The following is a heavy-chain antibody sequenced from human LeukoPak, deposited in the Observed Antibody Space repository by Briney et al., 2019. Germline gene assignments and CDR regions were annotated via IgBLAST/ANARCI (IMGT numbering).Heavy chain of an antibody. CDR3: ARAPLYSGGSGWSIYYFYAMDV. CDR1: GGSISSSY. J-gene: IGHJ6*04. Sequence: ASETLSLTCTVSGGSISSSYWSWVRQPPGKGLEWIGYIDNSGSTNYNPSLKSRVTISLDTPKGQFSLKLSSVTAADTAVYYCARAPLYSGGSGWSIYYFYAMDVWGKGTTVTVSS. V-gene: IGHV4-59*01. D-gene: IGHD6-19*01. CDR2: IDNSGST.